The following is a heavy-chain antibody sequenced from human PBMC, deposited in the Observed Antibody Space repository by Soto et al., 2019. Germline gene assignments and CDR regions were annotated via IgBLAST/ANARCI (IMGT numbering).Heavy chain of an antibody. V-gene: IGHV4-59*01. J-gene: IGHJ5*02. CDR1: GVSISRYY. Sequence: PSEALSLTCSVSGVSISRYYWSWIRQPPGKGLEWIGYAYHDGSTGYSPSLKSRVTMAVDTSKKQVSLELNSVTAADTAVYYCARDRSTYGGGGTGEVKENWFDPWGQGILVTVSS. CDR2: AYHDGST. D-gene: IGHD2-8*01. CDR3: ARDRSTYGGGGTGEVKENWFDP.